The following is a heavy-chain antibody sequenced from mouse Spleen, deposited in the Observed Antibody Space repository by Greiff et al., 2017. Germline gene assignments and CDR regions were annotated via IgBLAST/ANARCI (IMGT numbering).Heavy chain of an antibody. CDR2: IYPGSGNT. CDR3: ARQGGYHAMDY. V-gene: IGHV1-76*01. Sequence: VQLQESGAELVRPGASVKLSCKASGYTFTDYYINWVKQRPGQGLEWIARIYPGSGNTYYNEKFKGKATLTVEKSSSTAYMQLSSLTSEDSAVYFCARQGGYHAMDYWGQGTSVTVSS. J-gene: IGHJ4*01. CDR1: GYTFTDYY.